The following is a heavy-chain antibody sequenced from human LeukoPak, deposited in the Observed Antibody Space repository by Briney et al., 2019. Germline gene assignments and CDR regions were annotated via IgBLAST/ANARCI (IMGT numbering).Heavy chain of an antibody. Sequence: SVKVSCKASGGTFSSYAISWVRQAPGQGLEWMGGIIPIFGTVNYAQKFQGRVTITADESTSTAYMELSSLRSEDTAVYYCARVPLDIVVVPAAGGRGFYFDYWGQGTLVTVSS. CDR2: IIPIFGTV. D-gene: IGHD2-2*01. J-gene: IGHJ4*02. CDR1: GGTFSSYA. CDR3: ARVPLDIVVVPAAGGRGFYFDY. V-gene: IGHV1-69*13.